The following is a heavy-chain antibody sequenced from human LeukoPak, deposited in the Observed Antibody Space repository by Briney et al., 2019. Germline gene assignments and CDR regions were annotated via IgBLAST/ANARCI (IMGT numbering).Heavy chain of an antibody. D-gene: IGHD3-3*01. CDR1: GYTFTGYY. CDR3: ARVPGGGYDFWSGYYAADY. V-gene: IGHV1-2*02. J-gene: IGHJ4*02. Sequence: ASVKVSCKASGYTFTGYYTHWVRQAPGQGLEWMGWINPNSGGTNYAQKFQGRVTMTRDTSISTAYMELSRLRSDDTAVYYCARVPGGGYDFWSGYYAADYWGQGTLVTVSS. CDR2: INPNSGGT.